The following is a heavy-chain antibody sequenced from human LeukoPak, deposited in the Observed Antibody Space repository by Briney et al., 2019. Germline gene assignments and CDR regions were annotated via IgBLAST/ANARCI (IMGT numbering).Heavy chain of an antibody. Sequence: GGSLRLSCAASGFTFSSYWMSWVRQAPGKGLEWVANIKQDGSEKYYVDSVKGRFNISRDNAKNSLYLQMSSLRAEDTAVYYCARDKSQYDSSGYYGYWGQGTLVTVSS. J-gene: IGHJ4*02. CDR3: ARDKSQYDSSGYYGY. D-gene: IGHD3-22*01. CDR1: GFTFSSYW. CDR2: IKQDGSEK. V-gene: IGHV3-7*01.